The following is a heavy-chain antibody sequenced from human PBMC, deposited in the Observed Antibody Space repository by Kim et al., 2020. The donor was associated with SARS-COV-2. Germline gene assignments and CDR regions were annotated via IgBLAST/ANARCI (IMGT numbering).Heavy chain of an antibody. CDR3: ARVKLSTVGDASDI. CDR2: ITAYGSLT. D-gene: IGHD3-10*01. V-gene: IGHV3-48*03. CDR1: GFTFSSYE. J-gene: IGHJ3*02. Sequence: GGSLRLSCTASGFTFSSYEMNWVRQIPGKGLEWVSYITAYGSLTFYADSVKGRFIVSRDNAKNSLYLQMNSLRVEDTAVYYCARVKLSTVGDASDIWGQGTMVTVSS.